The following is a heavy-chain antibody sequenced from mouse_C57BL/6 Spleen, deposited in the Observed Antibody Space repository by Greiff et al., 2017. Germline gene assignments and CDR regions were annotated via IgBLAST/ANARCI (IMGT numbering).Heavy chain of an antibody. V-gene: IGHV1-52*01. CDR2: IDPSDSET. D-gene: IGHD2-1*01. CDR1: GYTFTSYW. CDR3: AREGIYYGLDY. Sequence: QVQLQQPGAELVRPGSSVKLSCKASGYTFTSYWMHWVKQRPIQGLEWIGNIDPSDSETHYNQKFKDKATLTVDKSSSTAYMQLRSLTSEDSAVYYCAREGIYYGLDYWGQGTTLTVSS. J-gene: IGHJ2*01.